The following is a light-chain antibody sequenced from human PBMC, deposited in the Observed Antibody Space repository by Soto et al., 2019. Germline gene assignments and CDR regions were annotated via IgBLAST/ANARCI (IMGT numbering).Light chain of an antibody. V-gene: IGKV4-1*01. CDR1: QNVFYSSNNKNY. CDR2: WAS. CDR3: QQYYTTPLT. Sequence: DIVMTQSPDSLAVSLGERATINCKCSQNVFYSSNNKNYLAWFQQKPGQPPKLLIYWASTRESGVPDRFSGSGSGTDFTLTIRSLQAEDVAVYYCQQYYTTPLTFGGGTKVEIK. J-gene: IGKJ4*01.